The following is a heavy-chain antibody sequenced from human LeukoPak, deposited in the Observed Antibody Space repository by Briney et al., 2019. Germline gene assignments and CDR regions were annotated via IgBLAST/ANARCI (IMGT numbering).Heavy chain of an antibody. CDR1: GFTFSSYG. CDR3: AKRDAYDSSGFSPLFDH. V-gene: IGHV3-30*02. CDR2: IRYDGSNK. Sequence: GGSLRLSCAASGFTFSSYGMHWVRQAPGKGLEWVAFIRYDGSNKYYADSMKGRFTISRDNPKSELYLQVNSLTAEDTAVYYCAKRDAYDSSGFSPLFDHWGQGTLVTVSS. D-gene: IGHD3-22*01. J-gene: IGHJ4*02.